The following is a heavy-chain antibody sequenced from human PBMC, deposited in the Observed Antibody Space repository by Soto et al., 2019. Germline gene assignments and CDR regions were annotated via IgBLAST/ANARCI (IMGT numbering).Heavy chain of an antibody. CDR2: ISSSSSTI. CDR1: GFTFSSYS. D-gene: IGHD5-18*01. J-gene: IGHJ3*02. V-gene: IGHV3-48*02. CDR3: ARDEEDTAMVMVDAFDI. Sequence: EVKLVESGGGLVQPGGSLRLSCAASGFTFSSYSMNWVRQAPGKGLEWVSYISSSSSTIYYADSVKGRFTISRDNAKNSLYLQMNSLRDEDTAVYYCARDEEDTAMVMVDAFDIWGQGTMVTVSS.